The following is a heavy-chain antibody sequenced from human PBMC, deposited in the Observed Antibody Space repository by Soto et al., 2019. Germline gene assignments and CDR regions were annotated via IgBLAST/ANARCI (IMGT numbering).Heavy chain of an antibody. Sequence: SETLSLTCTVSGGSISSSSYYWGWIRQPPGKGLEWIGSIYYSGSTYYNPSLKSRVTISVDTSKNQFSLKLSSVTAADTAVYYCARHGGQQLPGFYYYYYMDVWGKGTTVTVSS. CDR3: ARHGGQQLPGFYYYYYMDV. CDR1: GGSISSSSYY. V-gene: IGHV4-39*01. D-gene: IGHD6-13*01. J-gene: IGHJ6*03. CDR2: IYYSGST.